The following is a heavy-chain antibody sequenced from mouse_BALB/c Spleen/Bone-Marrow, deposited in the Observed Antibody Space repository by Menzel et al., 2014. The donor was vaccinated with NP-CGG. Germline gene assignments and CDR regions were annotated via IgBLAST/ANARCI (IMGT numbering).Heavy chain of an antibody. D-gene: IGHD2-1*01. CDR2: IDPATGNT. Sequence: EVQLQQSGAELVKPGASVKLSCTASGFNIKDTYMLWVKQRPEQGLEWIGRIDPATGNTKYDPRFQGKATITADTSSNTAYQQLSSLTSEDTAVYYCARNGNYGAWFACWGQGTLVTVSA. CDR1: GFNIKDTY. V-gene: IGHV14-3*02. CDR3: ARNGNYGAWFAC. J-gene: IGHJ3*01.